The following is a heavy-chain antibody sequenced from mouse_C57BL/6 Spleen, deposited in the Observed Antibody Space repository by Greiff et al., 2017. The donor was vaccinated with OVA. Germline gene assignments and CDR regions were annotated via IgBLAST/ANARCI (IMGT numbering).Heavy chain of an antibody. V-gene: IGHV1-19*01. CDR1: GYTFTDYY. CDR3: ARAYYSNYLEAMDY. CDR2: INPYNGGT. J-gene: IGHJ4*01. Sequence: EVKLQESGPVLVKPGASVKMSCKASGYTFTDYYMNWVKQSHGKSLEWIGVINPYNGGTSYNQKFKGKATLTVDKSSSTAYMELNSLTSEDSAVYYCARAYYSNYLEAMDYWGQGTSVTVSS. D-gene: IGHD2-5*01.